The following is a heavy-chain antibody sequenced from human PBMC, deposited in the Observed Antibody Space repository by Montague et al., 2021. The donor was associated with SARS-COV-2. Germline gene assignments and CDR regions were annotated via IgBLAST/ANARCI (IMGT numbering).Heavy chain of an antibody. CDR3: ARHPVRPKDAFDI. CDR1: GGSVISRSYY. Sequence: SETLSLTCTVSGGSVISRSYYWGWIRQPPGKELEWIGTIYYTGTTYYNPSLQSRITISIDTSKNQFSLKLTSVTAADTSLYYCARHPVRPKDAFDIWGQGKMVTVSS. D-gene: IGHD1-1*01. J-gene: IGHJ3*02. V-gene: IGHV4-39*01. CDR2: IYYTGTT.